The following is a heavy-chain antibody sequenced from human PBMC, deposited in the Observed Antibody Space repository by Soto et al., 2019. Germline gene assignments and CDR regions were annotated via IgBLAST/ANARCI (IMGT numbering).Heavy chain of an antibody. CDR1: GYTFTSYG. V-gene: IGHV1-18*01. D-gene: IGHD3-10*01. CDR2: ISAYNGNT. J-gene: IGHJ5*02. Sequence: ASVKVSCKASGYTFTSYGISWVRQAPGQGLEWMGWISAYNGNTNYAQKLQGRVTMTTDTSTSTAYMELRSLRSDDTAVYYCARVGGVFHEHYYGNNWFDPWGQGTLVTVSS. CDR3: ARVGGVFHEHYYGNNWFDP.